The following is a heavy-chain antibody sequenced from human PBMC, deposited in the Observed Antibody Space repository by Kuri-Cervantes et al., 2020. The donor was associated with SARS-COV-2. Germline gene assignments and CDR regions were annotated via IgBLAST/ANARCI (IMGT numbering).Heavy chain of an antibody. V-gene: IGHV1-24*01. CDR2: FDPEDGET. Sequence: ASVKVSCKASGGTFSSYAISWVRQAPGQGLEWMGGFDPEDGETIYAQKFQGRVTMTEDTSTDTAYMELRSLRSDDTAVYYCAREVGTYYDFWSGDWAFDIWGQGTMVTVSS. CDR1: GGTFSSYA. D-gene: IGHD3-3*01. CDR3: AREVGTYYDFWSGDWAFDI. J-gene: IGHJ3*02.